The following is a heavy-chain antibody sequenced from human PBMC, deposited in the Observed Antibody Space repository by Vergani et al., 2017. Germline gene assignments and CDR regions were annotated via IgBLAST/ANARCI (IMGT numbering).Heavy chain of an antibody. J-gene: IGHJ4*02. CDR2: ISAYNGNT. Sequence: QVQLVQSGAEVKKPGASVQVSCKASGYTFTSYGISWVRQAPGQGLEWIGWISAYNGNTNYAQKLQGRVTMTTDTSTSTAYMGLRSLRSVDTAVYYCARDGASLYYVILTGPGLYFDYWSQGTLVTVSS. V-gene: IGHV1-18*01. CDR1: GYTFTSYG. CDR3: ARDGASLYYVILTGPGLYFDY. D-gene: IGHD3-9*01.